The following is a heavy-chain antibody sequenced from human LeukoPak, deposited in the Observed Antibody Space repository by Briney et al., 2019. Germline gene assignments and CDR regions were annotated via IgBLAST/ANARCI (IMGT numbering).Heavy chain of an antibody. V-gene: IGHV1-24*01. CDR2: FDPEDGET. Sequence: ASXXVSCKVSGYTLTELSMHWVRXAPGKGLEGMGGFDPEDGETIYAQKFQGRVTMTEDTSTDTAYMELSSLRSEDTAVYYCATEVRMIGVVPRYWGQGTLVTVSS. CDR3: ATEVRMIGVVPRY. D-gene: IGHD3-22*01. J-gene: IGHJ4*02. CDR1: GYTLTELS.